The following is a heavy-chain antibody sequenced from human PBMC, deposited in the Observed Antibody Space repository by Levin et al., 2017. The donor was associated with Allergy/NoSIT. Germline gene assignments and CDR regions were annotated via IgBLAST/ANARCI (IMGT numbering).Heavy chain of an antibody. Sequence: GESLKISCKASGYTFTSYGISWVRQAPGQGLEWMGWISAYNGNTNYAQKLQGRVTMTTDTSTSTAYMELRSLRSDDTAVYYCARDWEAAGYSSSWYDYWGQGTLVTVSS. CDR3: ARDWEAAGYSSSWYDY. CDR2: ISAYNGNT. D-gene: IGHD6-13*01. J-gene: IGHJ4*02. V-gene: IGHV1-18*01. CDR1: GYTFTSYG.